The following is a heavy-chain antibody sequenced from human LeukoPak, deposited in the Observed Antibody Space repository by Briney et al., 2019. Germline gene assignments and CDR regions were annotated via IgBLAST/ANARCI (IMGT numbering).Heavy chain of an antibody. J-gene: IGHJ6*03. CDR3: ARVRGYYGSGSYYYYYYMDV. D-gene: IGHD3-10*01. Sequence: PGGSLRLSCAASGFTVSSNYMSWVRQAPGKGLEWVSVIYSGGSTYYADSVKGRFTISRDNSKNTLYLQMNSLRAEDTAVYYCARVRGYYGSGSYYYYYYMDVWGKGTTVTISS. CDR2: IYSGGST. CDR1: GFTVSSNY. V-gene: IGHV3-53*01.